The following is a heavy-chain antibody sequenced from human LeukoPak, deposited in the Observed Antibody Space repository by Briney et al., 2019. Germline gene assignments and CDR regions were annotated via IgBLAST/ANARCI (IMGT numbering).Heavy chain of an antibody. V-gene: IGHV4-39*07. D-gene: IGHD2-2*01. Sequence: PSETLSLTCTVSGGSISSSSYYWGWIRQPPGKGLEWIGSIYYSGSTYYNPSLKSRVTISVDTSKNQFSLKLSSVTAADTAVYYCASNPNCSSASCYVWPSYNWFDPWGQGTLVTVSS. J-gene: IGHJ5*02. CDR1: GGSISSSSYY. CDR3: ASNPNCSSASCYVWPSYNWFDP. CDR2: IYYSGST.